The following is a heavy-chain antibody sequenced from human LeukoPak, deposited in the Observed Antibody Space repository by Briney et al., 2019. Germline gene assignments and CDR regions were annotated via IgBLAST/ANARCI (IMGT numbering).Heavy chain of an antibody. CDR3: ARDLSLDY. J-gene: IGHJ4*02. Sequence: PSETLSLTCTVSGDSISPYYWSWIRHPPGKGLEWIGYISYSGDTNYNPSLKSRVTMSLDTSKNQLSLKLSSVTAADTAVYYCARDLSLDYWGQGTLVTVSS. CDR1: GDSISPYY. V-gene: IGHV4-59*01. CDR2: ISYSGDT.